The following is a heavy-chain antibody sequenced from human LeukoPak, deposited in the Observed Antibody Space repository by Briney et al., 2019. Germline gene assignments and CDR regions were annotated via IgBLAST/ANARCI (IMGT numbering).Heavy chain of an antibody. V-gene: IGHV1-46*01. J-gene: IGHJ4*02. CDR3: ARDRPDCSSTSCSKTFDY. Sequence: ASVKVSCKASGYTFTSYYMHWVRQAPGQGLEWMGIINPSGGSTSYAQKSQGRVTMTRDTSISTAYMELSRLRSDDTAVYYCARDRPDCSSTSCSKTFDYWGQGTLVTVSS. D-gene: IGHD2-2*01. CDR1: GYTFTSYY. CDR2: INPSGGST.